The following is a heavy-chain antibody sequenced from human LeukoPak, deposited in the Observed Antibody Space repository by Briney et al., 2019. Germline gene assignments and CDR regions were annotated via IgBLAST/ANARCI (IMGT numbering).Heavy chain of an antibody. V-gene: IGHV4-59*08. Sequence: PPGXGLEWIGYISYSGSTSSHPSLKSRVTISLDTSKNQFSLKLTSVTAADTAVYYCVRGYSGYPYYLDYWGQGTLVTVSS. CDR3: VRGYSGYPYYLDY. D-gene: IGHD5-12*01. CDR2: ISYSGST. J-gene: IGHJ4*02.